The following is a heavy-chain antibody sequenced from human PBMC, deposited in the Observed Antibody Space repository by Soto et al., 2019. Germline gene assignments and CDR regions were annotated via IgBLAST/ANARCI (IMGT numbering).Heavy chain of an antibody. Sequence: VASVKVSCKASGYTFTSYGISWVRQAPGQGLEWMGWISAYNGNTNYAQKLQGRVTMTTDTSTSTAYMELRSLRSDDTAVYYCARDKVLLWFGVAAAGTSDYWGQGTLVTVSS. V-gene: IGHV1-18*01. CDR3: ARDKVLLWFGVAAAGTSDY. CDR1: GYTFTSYG. J-gene: IGHJ4*02. CDR2: ISAYNGNT. D-gene: IGHD6-13*01.